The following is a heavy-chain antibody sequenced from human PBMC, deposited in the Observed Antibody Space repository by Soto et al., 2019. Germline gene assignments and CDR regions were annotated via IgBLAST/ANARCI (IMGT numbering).Heavy chain of an antibody. J-gene: IGHJ3*02. D-gene: IGHD3-10*01. CDR2: IDWDDDK. CDR3: ARLIMSQSDAFDI. CDR1: GFSLSTSGMC. V-gene: IGHV2-70*01. Sequence: SGPTLVNPTQTLTLTCTFSGFSLSTSGMCLSWIRQPPGKALEWLAVIDWDDDKYYSTSLKTRLSISRDSSKNRVVLTMTNMDPVDTATYYCARLIMSQSDAFDIWGQGTMVT.